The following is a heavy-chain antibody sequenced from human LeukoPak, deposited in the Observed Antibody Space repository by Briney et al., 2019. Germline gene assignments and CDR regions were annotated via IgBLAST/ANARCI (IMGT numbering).Heavy chain of an antibody. CDR1: GFTFSSYA. CDR3: AKDPNLLPWENYGMDV. CDR2: ISGSGGST. V-gene: IGHV3-23*01. J-gene: IGHJ6*02. D-gene: IGHD3-22*01. Sequence: GGSLRLSCAASGFTFSSYAMSWVRQAPGKGLEWVSAISGSGGSTYYADSVKGRFTISRDNSKNTLHLQMNSLRAEDTAVYYCAKDPNLLPWENYGMDVWGQGTTVTVSS.